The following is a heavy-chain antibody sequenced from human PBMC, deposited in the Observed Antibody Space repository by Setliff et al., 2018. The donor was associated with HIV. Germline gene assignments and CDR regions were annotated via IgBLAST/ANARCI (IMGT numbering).Heavy chain of an antibody. Sequence: SVKVSCKASGGTFSSYAISWVRQAPGQGLEWMGGIIPIFGTANYAQKFQGRVTITTDESTSTAYMELSSLRADDSATYYCATDSSGPLSHWGPGTLVTVSS. CDR2: IIPIFGTA. D-gene: IGHD3-22*01. J-gene: IGHJ4*02. CDR1: GGTFSSYA. CDR3: ATDSSGPLSH. V-gene: IGHV1-69*05.